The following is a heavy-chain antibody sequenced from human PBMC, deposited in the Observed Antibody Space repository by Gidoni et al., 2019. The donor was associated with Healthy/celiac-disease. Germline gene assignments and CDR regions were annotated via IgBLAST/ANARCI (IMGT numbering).Heavy chain of an antibody. D-gene: IGHD3-22*01. V-gene: IGHV4-39*01. CDR3: ARPHYYDSSGPADAFDI. CDR1: GGSISSSSYY. CDR2: IYYSGST. Sequence: QLQLQESGPGLVKPSETLSLTCTVSGGSISSSSYYWGWIRQPPGKGLEWIGSIYYSGSTYYNPSLKSRVTISVDTSKNQFSLKLSSVTAADTAVYYCARPHYYDSSGPADAFDIWGQGTMVTVSS. J-gene: IGHJ3*02.